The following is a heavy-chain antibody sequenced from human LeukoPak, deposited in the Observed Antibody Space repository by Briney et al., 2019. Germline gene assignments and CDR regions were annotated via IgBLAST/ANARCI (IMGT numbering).Heavy chain of an antibody. Sequence: GASLRLSCAASGFTLSSYAMSWVSQAQGKGLEWVSAISGSGGSTYYADSVKGRFTISRDNSKNTLYLQMNSLRAEDTAVYYCAKDLSAMANWGQGTQVTVSS. CDR3: AKDLSAMAN. V-gene: IGHV3-23*01. D-gene: IGHD5-18*01. CDR1: GFTLSSYA. CDR2: ISGSGGST. J-gene: IGHJ4*02.